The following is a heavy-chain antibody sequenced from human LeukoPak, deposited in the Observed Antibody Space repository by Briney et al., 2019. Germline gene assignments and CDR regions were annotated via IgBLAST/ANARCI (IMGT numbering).Heavy chain of an antibody. J-gene: IGHJ4*02. CDR2: INHSGST. D-gene: IGHD2-15*01. Sequence: SETLSLTCAVYGGSFSGYYWSWIRQPPGKGLEWIGEINHSGSTNYNPSLKSRVTISVDTSKNQVSLKLSSVTAADTAVYYCARDSSGYCSGGSCYRIPFDYWGQGTLVTVSS. CDR1: GGSFSGYY. CDR3: ARDSSGYCSGGSCYRIPFDY. V-gene: IGHV4-34*01.